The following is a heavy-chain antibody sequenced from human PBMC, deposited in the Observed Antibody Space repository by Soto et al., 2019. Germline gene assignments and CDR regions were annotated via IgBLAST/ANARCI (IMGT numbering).Heavy chain of an antibody. V-gene: IGHV4-31*03. CDR2: IYYSGST. D-gene: IGHD2-15*01. CDR3: ATLVEGDGMDV. Sequence: SETLSLTCTVSGGSISSGGYYWSWIRQHPGKGLEWIGYIYYSGSTYYIPSLKSRVTISVDTSKNQFSLKLSSVTAADTAVYYCATLVEGDGMDVWGQGTTVTGSS. J-gene: IGHJ6*02. CDR1: GGSISSGGYY.